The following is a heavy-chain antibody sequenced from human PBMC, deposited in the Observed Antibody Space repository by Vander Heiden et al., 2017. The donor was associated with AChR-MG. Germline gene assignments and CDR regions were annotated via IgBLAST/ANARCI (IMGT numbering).Heavy chain of an antibody. J-gene: IGHJ5*02. CDR2: IYYSGST. CDR3: ARRDRDYYDSSGGFDP. D-gene: IGHD3-22*01. CDR1: GRSLSSSSYY. Sequence: QPQPQQSGPGLVKPSETLSLTRTVSGRSLSSSSYYWGWIRQPPGKGLEWIGSIYYSGSTYYNPSLKSRVTISVDTSKNQFSLKLSSVTAADTAVYYCARRDRDYYDSSGGFDPWGQGTLVTVSS. V-gene: IGHV4-39*01.